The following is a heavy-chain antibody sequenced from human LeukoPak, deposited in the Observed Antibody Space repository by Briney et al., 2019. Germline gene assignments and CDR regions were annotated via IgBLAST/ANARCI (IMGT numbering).Heavy chain of an antibody. D-gene: IGHD4-17*01. CDR1: GGSISSSNW. CDR3: ARGTITTVTDS. V-gene: IGHV4-4*02. Sequence: SETLSLTCAISGGSISSSNWWTWVRQPPGKGLEWVGEIYLRGNTNYNPSLESRVTISVDGSKTQLFLRLESVTAADTAVYYCARGTITTVTDSWGPGTLVTVSS. J-gene: IGHJ4*02. CDR2: IYLRGNT.